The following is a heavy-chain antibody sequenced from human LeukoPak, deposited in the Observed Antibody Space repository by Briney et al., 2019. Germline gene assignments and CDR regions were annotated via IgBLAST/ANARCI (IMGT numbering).Heavy chain of an antibody. V-gene: IGHV3-23*01. D-gene: IGHD1-26*01. CDR1: GFSFRSFT. CDR3: AKEGGSYLEGFDY. Sequence: GGSLRLSCAASGFSFRSFTMHWVRQAPGKGLEWVSGISDSGADTHYADSVKGRFTISRDNSKNTLYLQMNSLRAEDTAVYYCAKEGGSYLEGFDYWGQGTLVTVSS. J-gene: IGHJ4*02. CDR2: ISDSGADT.